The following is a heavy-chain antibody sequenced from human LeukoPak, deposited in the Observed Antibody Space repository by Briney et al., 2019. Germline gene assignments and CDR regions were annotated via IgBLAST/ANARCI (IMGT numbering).Heavy chain of an antibody. CDR3: AREGGNLSYFDY. D-gene: IGHD3-16*02. V-gene: IGHV1-18*01. CDR2: ISAYNGNT. Sequence: ASVKVSCKASGGTFSSDAISWVRQAPGQGLEWMGWISAYNGNTNYAQKLQGRVTMTTDTSTSTAYMELRSLRSDDTAVYYCAREGGNLSYFDYWGQGTLVTVSS. J-gene: IGHJ4*02. CDR1: GGTFSSDA.